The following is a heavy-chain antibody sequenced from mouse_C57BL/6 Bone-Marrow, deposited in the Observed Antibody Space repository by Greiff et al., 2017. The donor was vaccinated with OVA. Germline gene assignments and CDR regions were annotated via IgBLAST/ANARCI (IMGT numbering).Heavy chain of an antibody. D-gene: IGHD2-4*01. CDR3: APHYDYDGFDY. J-gene: IGHJ2*01. V-gene: IGHV1-82*01. CDR2: IYPGDGDT. CDR1: GYAFSSSW. Sequence: QVQLQQSGPELVKPGASVKISCKASGYAFSSSWMNWVKQRPGKGLEWIGRIYPGDGDTNYNGKFKGKATLTADKSSSTAYMQLSSLTSEDSAVYFCAPHYDYDGFDYWGQGTTLTVSS.